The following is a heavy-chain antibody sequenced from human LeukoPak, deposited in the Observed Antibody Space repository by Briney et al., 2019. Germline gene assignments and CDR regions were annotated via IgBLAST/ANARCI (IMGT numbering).Heavy chain of an antibody. D-gene: IGHD3-3*01. CDR2: IYYSGST. V-gene: IGHV4-59*12. CDR3: ARVASDYDFWSGSYHFDY. Sequence: PSETLSLTWTVSGGSISSYYWSWIRQPPGKGLEWIGYIYYSGSTNYNPSLKSRVTISVDTSKNQFSLKLSSVTAADTAVYYCARVASDYDFWSGSYHFDYWGQGTLVTVSS. J-gene: IGHJ4*02. CDR1: GGSISSYY.